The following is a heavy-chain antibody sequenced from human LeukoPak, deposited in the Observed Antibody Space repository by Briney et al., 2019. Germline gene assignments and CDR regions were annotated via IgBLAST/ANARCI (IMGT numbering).Heavy chain of an antibody. Sequence: GGSLRLSCAASGFTFSTYWMTWVRQAPGKGLEWVSYISSGSTIYYADSVKGRFTISRDNAKNSLYLQMNSLRAEDTAVYYCAELGITMIGGVWGKGTTVTISS. V-gene: IGHV3-69-1*02. CDR3: AELGITMIGGV. CDR2: ISSGSTI. D-gene: IGHD3-10*02. CDR1: GFTFSTYW. J-gene: IGHJ6*04.